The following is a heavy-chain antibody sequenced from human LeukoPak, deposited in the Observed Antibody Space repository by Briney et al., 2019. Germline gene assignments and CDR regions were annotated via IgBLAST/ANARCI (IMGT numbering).Heavy chain of an antibody. D-gene: IGHD3-9*01. CDR3: AKGGYFDWLLSDY. V-gene: IGHV3-64*01. CDR2: ISSNGGST. J-gene: IGHJ4*02. Sequence: GGSLRLSCAASGFTFSSYAMHWVRQAPGKGLEYVSAISSNGGSTYYANSVKGRFTISRDNSKNTLYLQMGSLRAEDMAVYYCAKGGYFDWLLSDYWGQGTLVTVSS. CDR1: GFTFSSYA.